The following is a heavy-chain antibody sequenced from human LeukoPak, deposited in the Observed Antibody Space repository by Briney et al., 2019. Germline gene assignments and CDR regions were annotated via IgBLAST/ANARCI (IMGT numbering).Heavy chain of an antibody. J-gene: IGHJ3*02. CDR1: GYTFTGYY. Sequence: ASVKHSCKASGYTFTGYYMHWVRQAPGQGLEWMGWINPNSGGTNYAQKFQGRATMTRDTSISTAYMELSRLRSDDTAVYYCASIVGATDAFDIWGQGTMVTVSS. CDR3: ASIVGATDAFDI. D-gene: IGHD1-26*01. V-gene: IGHV1-2*02. CDR2: INPNSGGT.